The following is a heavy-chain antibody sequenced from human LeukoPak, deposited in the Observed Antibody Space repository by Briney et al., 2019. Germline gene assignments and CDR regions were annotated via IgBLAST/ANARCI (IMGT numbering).Heavy chain of an antibody. CDR2: ISGSSGST. J-gene: IGHJ5*02. V-gene: IGHV3-23*01. CDR1: GFTFSSYA. CDR3: AKDPNWGWSWFDP. D-gene: IGHD7-27*01. Sequence: GGSLRLSCAASGFTFSSYAMTWVRQAPGKGLEWVSGISGSSGSTYYAESVKGRFTISRDNSKNTLYLQMNSLRAEDTSLYYCAKDPNWGWSWFDPRGQGTLVTVAS.